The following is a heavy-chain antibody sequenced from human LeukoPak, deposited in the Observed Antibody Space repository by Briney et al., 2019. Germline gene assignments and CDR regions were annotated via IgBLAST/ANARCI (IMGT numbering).Heavy chain of an antibody. D-gene: IGHD3-22*01. Sequence: PGGSLRLSCAASGFTFSSYWMHWVRQAPGKGLVWVSRINTDGSSTNYADSVKGRFTISRDNAKNMLYLQMNSLRVEDTAVYYCAKGHGDASGYYYFDSWGQGTLVTVSS. CDR1: GFTFSSYW. CDR2: INTDGSST. CDR3: AKGHGDASGYYYFDS. V-gene: IGHV3-74*01. J-gene: IGHJ4*02.